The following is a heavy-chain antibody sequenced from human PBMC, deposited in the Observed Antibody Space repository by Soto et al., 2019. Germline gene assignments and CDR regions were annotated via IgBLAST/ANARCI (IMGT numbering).Heavy chain of an antibody. D-gene: IGHD1-26*01. V-gene: IGHV2-26*01. Sequence: QVTLKESGPVLVKPTETLTLTCTVSGFSLTNARLGVTWIRQPPGKALEWLAHIFSNDEKSYSTSLKSRLTIAKDTSKSQVVLTMTNMDPVDTATYYCARHGRGVGARPLDYWGQGTLVTVSS. J-gene: IGHJ4*02. CDR2: IFSNDEK. CDR3: ARHGRGVGARPLDY. CDR1: GFSLTNARLG.